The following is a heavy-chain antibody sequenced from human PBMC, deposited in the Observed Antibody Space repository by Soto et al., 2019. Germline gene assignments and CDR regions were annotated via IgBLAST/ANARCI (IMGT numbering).Heavy chain of an antibody. V-gene: IGHV1-18*01. Sequence: QVQLVQSGAEVKDPGASVKVSCKASGYTFTSYGVSWVRQAPGQGLEWMGWISVYNGNTKYAQKLQCRVTMTTDTSTSTAYMELRGLRSDDTAVYYCARSGRPGYYYYIMDVWGQGTTVTVSS. D-gene: IGHD3-10*01. CDR2: ISVYNGNT. J-gene: IGHJ6*02. CDR1: GYTFTSYG. CDR3: ARSGRPGYYYYIMDV.